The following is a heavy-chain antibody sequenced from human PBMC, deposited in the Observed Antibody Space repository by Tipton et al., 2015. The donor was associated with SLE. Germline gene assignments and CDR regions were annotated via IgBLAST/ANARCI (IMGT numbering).Heavy chain of an antibody. CDR1: GGSISSSSYY. D-gene: IGHD1-20*01. CDR3: ASPSITGTSGWFDP. J-gene: IGHJ5*02. Sequence: LRLSCTVSGGSISSSSYYWGWIRQPPGKGLEWIGSIYYSGSTYYNQSLKSRATLSVETSKNQFSLKLSSVTAADTAVYYCASPSITGTSGWFDPWGQGTLVTVSS. CDR2: IYYSGST. V-gene: IGHV4-39*07.